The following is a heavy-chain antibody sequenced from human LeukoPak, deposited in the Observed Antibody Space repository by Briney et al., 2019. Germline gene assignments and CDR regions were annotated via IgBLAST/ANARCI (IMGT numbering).Heavy chain of an antibody. Sequence: GGSLRLSCAASGFTFSYYTMHWVRQAPGKGLEWVAVISYDRSNKYYADSVKGRFTISRDNSKNTLYLQMNSLGAEDTAVYYCARVLNYYDSSGYYFSYWGQGTLVTVSS. D-gene: IGHD3-22*01. V-gene: IGHV3-30-3*01. J-gene: IGHJ4*02. CDR2: ISYDRSNK. CDR3: ARVLNYYDSSGYYFSY. CDR1: GFTFSYYT.